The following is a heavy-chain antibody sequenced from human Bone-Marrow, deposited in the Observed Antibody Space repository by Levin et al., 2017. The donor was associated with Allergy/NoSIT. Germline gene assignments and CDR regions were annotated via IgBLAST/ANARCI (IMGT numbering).Heavy chain of an antibody. J-gene: IGHJ4*02. CDR2: IFSGGST. V-gene: IGHV3-66*01. Sequence: AASVKVSCEASGFTVSTNYMAWVRQAPGKGLEWVSVIFSGGSTYYADSVKGRFTISRDNSKNTLYLQMNSLRVEDTAVYYCSSAPGFSDYWGQGTQVTVSS. CDR3: SSAPGFSDY. CDR1: GFTVSTNY.